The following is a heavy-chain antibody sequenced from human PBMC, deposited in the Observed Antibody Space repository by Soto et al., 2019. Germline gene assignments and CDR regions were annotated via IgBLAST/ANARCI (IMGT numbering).Heavy chain of an antibody. CDR3: VSLFWIFYHWFDP. CDR2: IYYSGST. CDR1: GASISNSDNY. Sequence: SATLSLTCTVSGASISNSDNYWSWIRQPPGKGLEWIGYIYYSGSTYYNPSLKSRVTMSVDTSKNQFSLKLSPVTDADTAVYYCVSLFWIFYHWFDPWGHGTLVTVSP. J-gene: IGHJ5*02. V-gene: IGHV4-30-4*01. D-gene: IGHD3-3*01.